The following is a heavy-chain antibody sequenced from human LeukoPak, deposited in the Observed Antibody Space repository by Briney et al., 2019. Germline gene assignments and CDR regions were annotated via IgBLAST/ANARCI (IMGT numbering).Heavy chain of an antibody. Sequence: GESLKISCKGSGNSFTSYWIGWVRQMPGKGLELMGIIYPGDSVTRYSPSFQGQVTISADKSISTAYLQWSSLKASDTAMYCCARLGYCSSTSCYPGGRVPYYFDYWGQGTLVTVSS. V-gene: IGHV5-51*01. CDR3: ARLGYCSSTSCYPGGRVPYYFDY. CDR1: GNSFTSYW. J-gene: IGHJ4*02. D-gene: IGHD2-2*01. CDR2: IYPGDSVT.